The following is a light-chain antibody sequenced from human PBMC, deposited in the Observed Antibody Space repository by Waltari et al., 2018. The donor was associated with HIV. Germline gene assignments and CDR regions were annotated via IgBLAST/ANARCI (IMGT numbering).Light chain of an antibody. CDR3: QAWDSSTVV. CDR2: QDS. J-gene: IGLJ2*01. V-gene: IGLV3-1*01. Sequence: SYELTQPPSVSVSPGQTASITCSGDKLGDKYACWYQQKPGQSPVLVIYQDSKLSSWIPELFSGSNSGNTATLTISGTQAMDEADYYCQAWDSSTVVFGGGTKLTVL. CDR1: KLGDKY.